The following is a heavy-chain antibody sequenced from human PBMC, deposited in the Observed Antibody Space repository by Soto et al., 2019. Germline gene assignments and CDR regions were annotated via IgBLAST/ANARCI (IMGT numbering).Heavy chain of an antibody. Sequence: QVQLVESGGGVVQPGRSLRLSCAASGFTFSSYGMHWVRQAPGKGLEWVAVISYDGSNKYYADSVKGRFTISRDNSKNTLYLQMNSLRAEDTAVYYCANSLYAITGIFDYWGQGTLVTVSS. CDR1: GFTFSSYG. J-gene: IGHJ4*02. CDR2: ISYDGSNK. V-gene: IGHV3-30*18. CDR3: ANSLYAITGIFDY. D-gene: IGHD3-16*02.